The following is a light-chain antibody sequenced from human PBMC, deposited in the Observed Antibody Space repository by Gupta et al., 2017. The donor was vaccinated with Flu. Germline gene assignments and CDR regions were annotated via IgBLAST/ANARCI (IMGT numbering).Light chain of an antibody. Sequence: EIVLTQSPGTLSLSPGERATLSCRASQSISSSNLAWYRQKAGQAPRLLIYGASSRATGIPDRFSGSGSGTDFTLTISRREPEDFAVYYCQQYGSSPPNTFGQGTKLEI. V-gene: IGKV3-20*01. CDR1: QSISSSN. CDR3: QQYGSSPPNT. CDR2: GAS. J-gene: IGKJ2*01.